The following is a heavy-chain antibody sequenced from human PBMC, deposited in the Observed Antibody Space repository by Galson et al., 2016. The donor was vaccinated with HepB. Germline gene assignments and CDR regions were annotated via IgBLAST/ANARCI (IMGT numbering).Heavy chain of an antibody. D-gene: IGHD6-13*01. CDR1: GFTFTGSA. J-gene: IGHJ6*02. CDR3: AAERSSSWYEYYYYGMDV. V-gene: IGHV1-58*01. CDR2: IVVGSGNT. Sequence: SVKVSCKASGFTFTGSAVQWVRQARGQRLEWIGWIVVGSGNTNYAQKFQERVTITRDMSTSTAYMELSSLRSEDTAVYYCAAERSSSWYEYYYYGMDVWGQGTTVTVSS.